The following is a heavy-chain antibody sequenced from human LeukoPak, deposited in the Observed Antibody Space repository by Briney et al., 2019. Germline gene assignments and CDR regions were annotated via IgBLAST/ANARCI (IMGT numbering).Heavy chain of an antibody. J-gene: IGHJ1*01. CDR2: IYRFGNT. Sequence: SETLSLTCAVYGGSFSGYYWSWIRQPPGKGLEWIGYIYRFGNTDYNPSLMRRVTISLDTSKKQLSLNLTSVTAADTAVYYCAGRGQRYFRDWGQGTLVTVSS. CDR1: GGSFSGYY. CDR3: AGRGQRYFRD. V-gene: IGHV4-34*01.